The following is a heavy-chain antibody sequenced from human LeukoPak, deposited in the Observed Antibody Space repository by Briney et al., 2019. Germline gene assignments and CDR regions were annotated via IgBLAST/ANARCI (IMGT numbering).Heavy chain of an antibody. CDR2: ISSSSSYI. D-gene: IGHD6-19*01. CDR3: AISTILSVAGTGGDY. Sequence: GGSLRLSCAASGFTFSNYSMNWVRQAPGKGLEWVSSISSSSSYIYYADSVQGRFTISRDNAKNSLYLQMNSLRAEDTAVYFCAISTILSVAGTGGDYWGQGTLVTVSS. CDR1: GFTFSNYS. J-gene: IGHJ4*02. V-gene: IGHV3-21*04.